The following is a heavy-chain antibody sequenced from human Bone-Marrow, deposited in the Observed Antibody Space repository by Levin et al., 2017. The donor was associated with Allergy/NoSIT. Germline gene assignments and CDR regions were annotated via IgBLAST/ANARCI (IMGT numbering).Heavy chain of an antibody. CDR1: GFTFSDNW. CDR3: ARDLGVTAASSDY. Sequence: GGSLRLSCAASGFTFSDNWMHWVRQAPGKGLVWVSRIRSDGRTTSYVDSVKGRFTISRDNAKNTLYLQMNSLRVEDTAMYYCARDLGVTAASSDYWGQGTLVTVSS. J-gene: IGHJ4*02. V-gene: IGHV3-74*01. D-gene: IGHD2-21*02. CDR2: IRSDGRTT.